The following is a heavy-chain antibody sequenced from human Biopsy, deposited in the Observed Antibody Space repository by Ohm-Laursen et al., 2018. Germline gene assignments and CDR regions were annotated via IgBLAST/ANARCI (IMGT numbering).Heavy chain of an antibody. CDR1: GGSISSYY. Sequence: ETLSLTCAVSGGSISSYYWSWIRQPPGKGLEWIGYISDSGSTNSNPSLKSRVTVSVDTSKNQFSLRLNSVTAADTAVYYCARATNSTGWPYYYFYGMDVWGQGTTVTVSS. CDR3: ARATNSTGWPYYYFYGMDV. D-gene: IGHD2/OR15-2a*01. CDR2: ISDSGST. V-gene: IGHV4-59*01. J-gene: IGHJ6*02.